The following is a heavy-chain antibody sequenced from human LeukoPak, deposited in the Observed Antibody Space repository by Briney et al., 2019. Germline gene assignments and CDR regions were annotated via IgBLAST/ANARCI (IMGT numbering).Heavy chain of an antibody. CDR3: ARDTTDYYDSRGYYPHFEY. Sequence: ASVKVSCKASGYTFTGYYMHWVRQAPGQGLEWMGWINPNSGGTNYAQKFQGRVTMTRDTSISTAYMELSRLRSDDTAVYYCARDTTDYYDSRGYYPHFEYWGQGTLVTVSS. CDR2: INPNSGGT. D-gene: IGHD3-22*01. V-gene: IGHV1-2*02. J-gene: IGHJ4*02. CDR1: GYTFTGYY.